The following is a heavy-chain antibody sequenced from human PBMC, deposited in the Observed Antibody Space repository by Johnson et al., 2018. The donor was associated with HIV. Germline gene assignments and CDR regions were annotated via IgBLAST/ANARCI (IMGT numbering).Heavy chain of an antibody. Sequence: VQLVESGGGVVQPGGSLRLSCAASGFTLSTYGMHWVRQAPGKGLDWVAFIRYDGSNKYYGDSVKGRFTISRDNSKNTLYLQMNSLRADDTAVYHCAKLSIFGVVETDGFDIWGQGTMVTVSS. J-gene: IGHJ3*02. D-gene: IGHD3-3*01. CDR3: AKLSIFGVVETDGFDI. CDR2: IRYDGSNK. V-gene: IGHV3-30*02. CDR1: GFTLSTYG.